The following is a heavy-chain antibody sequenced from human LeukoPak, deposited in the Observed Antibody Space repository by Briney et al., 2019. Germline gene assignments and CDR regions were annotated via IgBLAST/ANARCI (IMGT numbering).Heavy chain of an antibody. CDR1: GGSISSSSYY. Sequence: SETLSLTCTVSGGSISSSSYYWGWIRQPPGKGLEWIGSIYYSGSTYYNPSLKSRVTISVDTSKNQFSLKLSSVTAADTAVYYCARHLSGSYSGLDYWGQETLVTVSS. CDR2: IYYSGST. CDR3: ARHLSGSYSGLDY. D-gene: IGHD1-26*01. V-gene: IGHV4-39*01. J-gene: IGHJ4*02.